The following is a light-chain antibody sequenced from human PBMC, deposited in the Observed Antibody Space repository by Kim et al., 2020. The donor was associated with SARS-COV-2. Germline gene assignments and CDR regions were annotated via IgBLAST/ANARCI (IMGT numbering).Light chain of an antibody. CDR1: SSNIGAGYD. CDR3: QSYDSSLSGSV. J-gene: IGLJ3*02. Sequence: RVTISGVGSSSNIGAGYDVHWYQQVPGTAPKLLIYGNSNRPSGVPDRFSGSKSGTSASLAITGLQAEDEADYSCQSYDSSLSGSVFGGGTQLTVL. V-gene: IGLV1-40*01. CDR2: GNS.